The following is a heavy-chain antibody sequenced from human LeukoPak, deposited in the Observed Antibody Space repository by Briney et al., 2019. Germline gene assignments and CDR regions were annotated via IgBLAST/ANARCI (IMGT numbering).Heavy chain of an antibody. D-gene: IGHD4-17*01. J-gene: IGHJ4*02. CDR2: ISSSSSTI. V-gene: IGHV3-48*02. CDR3: AREFYGKFDY. CDR1: GFSCSTST. Sequence: GGSLRLSCAASGFSCSTSTMNWVRQAPGKGLEWVSYISSSSSTIYYADSVKGRVTISRDNAKNVLVLQMTSLRDEDRAVYYCAREFYGKFDYWGQGTLVTVSS.